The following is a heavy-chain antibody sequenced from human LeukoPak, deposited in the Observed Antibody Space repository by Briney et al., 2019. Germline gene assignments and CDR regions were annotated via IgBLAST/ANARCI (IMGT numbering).Heavy chain of an antibody. Sequence: GGSPRLSCAAPGFTFSSYWMHWVRQAPGKGLVWVSRINSDGSSTSYADSVKGRFTISRDNAKNTLYLQMNSLRAEDTAVYYCVREGSGELYFQHWGQGTLVTVSS. CDR3: VREGSGELYFQH. CDR2: INSDGSST. CDR1: GFTFSSYW. V-gene: IGHV3-74*01. J-gene: IGHJ1*01. D-gene: IGHD1-26*01.